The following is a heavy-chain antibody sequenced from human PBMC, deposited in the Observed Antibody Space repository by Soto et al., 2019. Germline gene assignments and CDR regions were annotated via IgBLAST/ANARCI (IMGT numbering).Heavy chain of an antibody. Sequence: QVQLQPWGAGLLKPLETLSLTCAVYGGSFSGYYWSWIRQPPGKGLEWIGEINHSGSTNYNTSLKSRVTISVDTSKNQLSLKLSSVTAADTAVYYCARSGLRYLYYYYYMDVWGKGTTVTVSS. D-gene: IGHD4-17*01. J-gene: IGHJ6*03. CDR2: INHSGST. V-gene: IGHV4-34*01. CDR1: GGSFSGYY. CDR3: ARSGLRYLYYYYYMDV.